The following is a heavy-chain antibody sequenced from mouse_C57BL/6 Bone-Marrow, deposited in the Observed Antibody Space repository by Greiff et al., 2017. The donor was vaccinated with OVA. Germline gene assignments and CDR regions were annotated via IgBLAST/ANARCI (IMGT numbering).Heavy chain of an antibody. CDR3: ARDYGSPFDY. J-gene: IGHJ2*01. CDR2: IYPGSGST. CDR1: GYTFTSYW. V-gene: IGHV1-55*01. Sequence: QVQLQQPGAELVKPGASVKMSCKASGYTFTSYWITWVKQRPGQGLEWIGDIYPGSGSTNYHEKFKSKATLTVDTSSSTAYMQLRSLTSEDSAVYYCARDYGSPFDYWGQGTTLTVSS. D-gene: IGHD1-1*01.